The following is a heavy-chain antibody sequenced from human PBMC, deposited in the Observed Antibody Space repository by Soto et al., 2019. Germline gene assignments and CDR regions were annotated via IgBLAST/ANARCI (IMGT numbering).Heavy chain of an antibody. V-gene: IGHV4-4*07. D-gene: IGHD6-13*01. CDR3: ARGVLSSWYRDYYYGMDV. CDR2: IYTSGST. Sequence: SETLSFTCTVSGGSISSYYWSWIRQPAGKGLEWIGRIYTSGSTNYNPSLKSRVTMSVDTSKNQFSLKLSSVTAADTAVYYCARGVLSSWYRDYYYGMDVWGQGTTVTVSS. CDR1: GGSISSYY. J-gene: IGHJ6*02.